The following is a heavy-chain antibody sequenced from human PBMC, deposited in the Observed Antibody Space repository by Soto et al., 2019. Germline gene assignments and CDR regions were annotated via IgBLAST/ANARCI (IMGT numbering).Heavy chain of an antibody. J-gene: IGHJ6*02. CDR2: ISGSGGST. D-gene: IGHD6-13*01. V-gene: IGHV3-23*01. CDR3: AKALGNAAGTSYYYYYYGMDV. Sequence: GGSLRLSCAASGFTFSSYAMSWVRQAPGKGLEWVSAISGSGGSTYYADSVKGRFTISRDNSKNTLYLQMNSLRAEDTAVYYCAKALGNAAGTSYYYYYYGMDVWGQGTTVTVSS. CDR1: GFTFSSYA.